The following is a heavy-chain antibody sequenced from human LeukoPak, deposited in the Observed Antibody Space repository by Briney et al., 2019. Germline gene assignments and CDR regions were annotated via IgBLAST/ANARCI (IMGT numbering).Heavy chain of an antibody. CDR1: GYTFTSLY. D-gene: IGHD3-22*01. Sequence: GASVKVSCKASGYTFTSLYMHWVRQAPGQGLEWMGIINPSGGRASYAQKFQGRVTMTRDTSTSTVYMELSSLRSEDTAVYYCARHGGDYYDSSGYYMDVWGKGTTVTISS. V-gene: IGHV1-46*01. CDR2: INPSGGRA. CDR3: ARHGGDYYDSSGYYMDV. J-gene: IGHJ6*03.